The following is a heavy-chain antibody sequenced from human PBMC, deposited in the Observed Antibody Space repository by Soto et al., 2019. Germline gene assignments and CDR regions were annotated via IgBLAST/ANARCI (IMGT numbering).Heavy chain of an antibody. V-gene: IGHV1-2*04. CDR3: AREPGSSGYPFDY. D-gene: IGHD3-22*01. Sequence: ASVKVSCKASGYTFTGYYMHWVRQAPGQGLEWMGWINPNSGGTNYAQKFQGWVTMTRDTSISTAYMELSRLRSDDTAVYYCAREPGSSGYPFDYWGQGTLVTVSS. J-gene: IGHJ4*02. CDR2: INPNSGGT. CDR1: GYTFTGYY.